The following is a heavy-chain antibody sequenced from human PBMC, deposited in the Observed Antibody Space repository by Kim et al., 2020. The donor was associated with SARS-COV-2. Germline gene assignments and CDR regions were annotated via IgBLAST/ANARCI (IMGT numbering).Heavy chain of an antibody. Sequence: SETLSLTCAVYGGSFSGYYWSWIRQPPGKGLEWIGEINHSGSTNYNPSLKSRVTISVDTSKNQFSLKLSSVTAAATAVYYCARGLFQQLARNDYWGQGT. J-gene: IGHJ4*02. CDR3: ARGLFQQLARNDY. D-gene: IGHD6-13*01. CDR1: GGSFSGYY. CDR2: INHSGST. V-gene: IGHV4-34*01.